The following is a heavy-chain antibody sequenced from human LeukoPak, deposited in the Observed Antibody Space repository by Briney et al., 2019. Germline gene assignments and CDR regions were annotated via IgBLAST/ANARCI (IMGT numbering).Heavy chain of an antibody. D-gene: IGHD6-19*01. CDR3: AKGLSSGSNFDY. CDR1: GFTFSSYG. Sequence: GGSLRLSCAASGFTFSSYGMHWVRQAPGKGLEWVAVISYDGSNKYYADSVKGRFTISRDNSKNTLYLQMNGLRAEDTAVYYCAKGLSSGSNFDYWGQGTLVTVSS. CDR2: ISYDGSNK. J-gene: IGHJ4*02. V-gene: IGHV3-30*18.